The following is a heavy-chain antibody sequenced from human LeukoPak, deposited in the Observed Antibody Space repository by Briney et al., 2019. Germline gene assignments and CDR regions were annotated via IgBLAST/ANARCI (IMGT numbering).Heavy chain of an antibody. CDR2: IYYSGST. CDR3: ARGRYSGYHWVDY. CDR1: GGSISSYY. Sequence: SETLSLTCTVSGGSISSYYWSWIRQPPGKGLEWIGYIYYSGSTNYNPSLKSRVTISVDTSKNQFSLKLSSVTAADTAVYYCARGRYSGYHWVDYWGQGTLVTVSS. V-gene: IGHV4-59*01. J-gene: IGHJ4*02. D-gene: IGHD5-12*01.